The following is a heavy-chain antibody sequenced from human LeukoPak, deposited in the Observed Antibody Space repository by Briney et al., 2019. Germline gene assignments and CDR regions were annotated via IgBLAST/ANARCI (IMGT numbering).Heavy chain of an antibody. CDR2: FDPEDGET. Sequence: ASVKVSCKVSGYTLTELSMHWVRQAPGKGLEWMGGFDPEDGETIYAQKFQDRVTMTTETATTTADMDLRSLTSDDTAVYFCARAYCSAGSCYLDYWGQGTLVTVSS. CDR1: GYTLTELS. D-gene: IGHD2-15*01. V-gene: IGHV1-24*01. J-gene: IGHJ4*02. CDR3: ARAYCSAGSCYLDY.